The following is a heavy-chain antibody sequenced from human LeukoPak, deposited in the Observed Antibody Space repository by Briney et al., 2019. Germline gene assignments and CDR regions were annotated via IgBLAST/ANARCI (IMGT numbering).Heavy chain of an antibody. CDR1: GLTFSSYW. V-gene: IGHV3-74*01. CDR3: ASRDQSCSGDTCYPIDY. J-gene: IGHJ4*02. D-gene: IGHD2-15*01. CDR2: INREGSSA. Sequence: GGSLRLSCAVSGLTFSSYWMHWVRQAPGKGLVWVSRINREGSSASYADSVKGRFTISRDNAKNTLYLQMNSLRAEDTAVCYCASRDQSCSGDTCYPIDYWGQGTLVTVSS.